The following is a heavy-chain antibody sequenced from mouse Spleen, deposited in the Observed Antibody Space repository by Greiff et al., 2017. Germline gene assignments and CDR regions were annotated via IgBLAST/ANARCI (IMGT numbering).Heavy chain of an antibody. CDR2: IYPGDGDT. CDR1: GYAFSSSW. Sequence: QVQLKQSGPELVKPGASVKISCKASGYAFSSSWMNWVKQRPGQGLEWIGRIYPGDGDTNYNGKFKGKATLTADKSSSTAYMQLSSLTSEDSAVYFCARKKYGNYEGYAMDYWGQGTSVTVSS. J-gene: IGHJ4*01. V-gene: IGHV1-82*01. CDR3: ARKKYGNYEGYAMDY. D-gene: IGHD2-10*02.